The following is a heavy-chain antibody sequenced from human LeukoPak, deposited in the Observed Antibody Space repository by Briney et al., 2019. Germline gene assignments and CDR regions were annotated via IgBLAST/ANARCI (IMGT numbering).Heavy chain of an antibody. CDR3: ARTVVVSGMDV. Sequence: GGSLRLSCTASGFTFNTYSMHWVRQAPGKGLEWVAFIRFTGSNKYYANSVKGRFSISRDNSRNTLYLQMNSLRAEDTAVYYCARTVVVSGMDVWGQGTTVTVSS. V-gene: IGHV3-30*02. D-gene: IGHD2-15*01. CDR2: IRFTGSNK. CDR1: GFTFNTYS. J-gene: IGHJ6*02.